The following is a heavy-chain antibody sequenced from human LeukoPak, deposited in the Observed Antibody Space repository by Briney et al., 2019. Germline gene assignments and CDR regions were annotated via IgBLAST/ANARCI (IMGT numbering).Heavy chain of an antibody. CDR3: ARDRRYCSGGSCYFDYFFDY. J-gene: IGHJ4*02. Sequence: GGSLRLSCAASGFTFNSYAIHWVRQAPGKGLEWVAVISYDGSINFYTASVRGRFTISRDNSKNTLYLQMNSLRIDDTALYFCARDRRYCSGGSCYFDYFFDYWGQGTLVTVSS. D-gene: IGHD2-15*01. CDR1: GFTFNSYA. V-gene: IGHV3-30*04. CDR2: ISYDGSIN.